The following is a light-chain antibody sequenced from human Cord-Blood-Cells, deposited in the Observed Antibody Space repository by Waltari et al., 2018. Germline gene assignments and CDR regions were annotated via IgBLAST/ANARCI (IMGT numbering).Light chain of an antibody. J-gene: IGLJ2*01. CDR3: SSYTSSSTVV. V-gene: IGLV2-14*01. CDR2: DVS. Sequence: QSALTQPASVSGSPGQSITLSCPGTRSDVGGYNYVSWYQQHPGKAPKLMMYDVSNRPSGVSNRFAGSKSGNTASLTISGLQAEDEADYYCSSYTSSSTVVFGGGTKLTVL. CDR1: RSDVGGYNY.